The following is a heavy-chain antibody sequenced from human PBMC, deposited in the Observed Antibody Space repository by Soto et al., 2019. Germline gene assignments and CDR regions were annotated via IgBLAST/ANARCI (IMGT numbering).Heavy chain of an antibody. CDR2: ISAYNGNT. CDR1: GYTFTSYG. D-gene: IGHD3-22*01. CDR3: ARGGRHDSSGYYLPFSGMDV. J-gene: IGHJ6*02. Sequence: QVQLVQSGAEVKKPGASVKVSCKASGYTFTSYGISWVRQAPGQGLEWMGWISAYNGNTNYAQKLQGRVTMTTDTSTSTAYMELRSLRSDYTAVYYCARGGRHDSSGYYLPFSGMDVWGQGTTVTVSS. V-gene: IGHV1-18*01.